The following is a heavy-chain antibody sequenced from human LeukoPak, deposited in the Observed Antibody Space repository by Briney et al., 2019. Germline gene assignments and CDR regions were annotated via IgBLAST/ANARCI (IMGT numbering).Heavy chain of an antibody. CDR2: INAGNGNT. D-gene: IGHD5-18*01. Sequence: ASVKVSCKASEYTFTDYAINWVRRAPGQRLEWMGWINAGNGNTRYSQRFQGRVTITRDTSASTAYMELSSLRSEDTAVYYCARDMTAMVTWWFDPWGQGTLVTVSS. CDR1: EYTFTDYA. V-gene: IGHV1-3*01. CDR3: ARDMTAMVTWWFDP. J-gene: IGHJ5*02.